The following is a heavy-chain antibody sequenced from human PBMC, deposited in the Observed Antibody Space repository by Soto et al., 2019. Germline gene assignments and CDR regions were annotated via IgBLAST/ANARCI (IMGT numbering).Heavy chain of an antibody. CDR3: VIDGHCITTSGYGNLFDP. CDR1: GFTFSTYW. Sequence: EVQLVESGGGLVQPGGSLRLSCAASGFTFSTYWMHWIRQVPGKGLEWVSRINSDASHTYYADSVKGRFTISRDNAKHTRHLEMNRLRSEDTAVYYCVIDGHCITTSGYGNLFDPLGQGTLVTVSS. V-gene: IGHV3-74*01. CDR2: INSDASHT. D-gene: IGHD2-2*01. J-gene: IGHJ5*02.